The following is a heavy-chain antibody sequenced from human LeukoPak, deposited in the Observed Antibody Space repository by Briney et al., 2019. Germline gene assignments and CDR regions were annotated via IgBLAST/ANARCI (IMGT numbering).Heavy chain of an antibody. Sequence: GGSLRLSCAASGFTFSSYAMSWVHQAPGKGLEWVSAISGSGGSTYYADSVKGRFTISRDNSKNTLYLQMNSLRAEDTAVYYCARDGVGARENAFDIWGQGTMVTVSS. V-gene: IGHV3-23*01. D-gene: IGHD1-26*01. CDR1: GFTFSSYA. J-gene: IGHJ3*02. CDR3: ARDGVGARENAFDI. CDR2: ISGSGGST.